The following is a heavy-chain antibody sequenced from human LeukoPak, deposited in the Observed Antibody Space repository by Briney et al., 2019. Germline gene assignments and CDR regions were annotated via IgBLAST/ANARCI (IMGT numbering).Heavy chain of an antibody. D-gene: IGHD1-26*01. CDR3: ARILRLPGLIVGANNWFDP. Sequence: SETLSLTCTVSGGSISSSSYYWGWIRQPPGKGPEWIGSIYYSGSTYYNPSLKSRVTISVDTSKNQFSLKLSSVTAADTAVYYCARILRLPGLIVGANNWFDPWGQGTLVTVSS. CDR1: GGSISSSSYY. V-gene: IGHV4-39*07. CDR2: IYYSGST. J-gene: IGHJ5*02.